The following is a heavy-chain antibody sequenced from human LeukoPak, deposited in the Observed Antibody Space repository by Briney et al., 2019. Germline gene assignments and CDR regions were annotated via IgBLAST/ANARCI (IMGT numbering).Heavy chain of an antibody. J-gene: IGHJ3*02. V-gene: IGHV1-69*02. Sequence: SVKVSCKASGGTFNSYTISWVRQAPGQGLEWMGRIIPILGIANYAQKFQGRVTITADKSTSTAYMELSSLRSEDTAVYYCARVSPTIAAAGTWADAFDIWGQGTMVTVSS. CDR2: IIPILGIA. CDR3: ARVSPTIAAAGTWADAFDI. CDR1: GGTFNSYT. D-gene: IGHD6-13*01.